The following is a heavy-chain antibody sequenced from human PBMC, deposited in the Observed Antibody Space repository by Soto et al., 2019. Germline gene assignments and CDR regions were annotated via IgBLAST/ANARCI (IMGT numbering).Heavy chain of an antibody. CDR3: TRHTGYDSSLDY. J-gene: IGHJ4*02. V-gene: IGHV5-10-1*01. D-gene: IGHD5-12*01. Sequence: GESLKISCHGSGYTFTGHWISWVRQMPGKGLEWMGRIDPSDSYTDYSPTVQGHVTMSADKSINTAYLQWSSLQASDTAVYYCTRHTGYDSSLDYWGQGTLVTVSS. CDR2: IDPSDSYT. CDR1: GYTFTGHW.